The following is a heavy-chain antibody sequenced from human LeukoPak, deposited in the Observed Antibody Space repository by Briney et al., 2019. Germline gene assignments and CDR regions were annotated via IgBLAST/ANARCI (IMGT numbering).Heavy chain of an antibody. CDR1: GFTFSSYS. D-gene: IGHD1-26*01. Sequence: GGSLRLSCAASGFTFSSYSMNWVRQAPGKGLEWVSYISSSSSTRYYADSVKGRFTISRDDVKNSLDLQMDSLRAEDTAVYYCARDEAGATGSFDYWGQGAQVTVSS. CDR2: ISSSSSTR. V-gene: IGHV3-48*04. CDR3: ARDEAGATGSFDY. J-gene: IGHJ4*02.